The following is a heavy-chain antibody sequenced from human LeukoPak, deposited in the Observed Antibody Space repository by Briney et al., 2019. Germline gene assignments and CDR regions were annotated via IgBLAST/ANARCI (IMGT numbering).Heavy chain of an antibody. D-gene: IGHD3-9*01. Sequence: ASVKVSCKASGYTFTGYYMHWVRQAPGQGLEWTGWINPNSGGTNYAQKFQGRVTMTRDTSISTAYMELSRLRSDDTAVYYCASGMGYFDWLFDYWGQGTLVTVSS. CDR2: INPNSGGT. V-gene: IGHV1-2*02. CDR3: ASGMGYFDWLFDY. J-gene: IGHJ4*02. CDR1: GYTFTGYY.